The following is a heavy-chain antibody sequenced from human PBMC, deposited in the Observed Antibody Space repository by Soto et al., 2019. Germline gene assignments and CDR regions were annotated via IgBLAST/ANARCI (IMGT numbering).Heavy chain of an antibody. Sequence: QVQLVESGGGVVQPGRSLRLSCAASGFTFSHYAMHWVRQAPGKGLEWVALMSYDGSKEYYADSVKGRFTISRDNSKNTLNLLMNSLRAEDTAVYYCANDGSHTFDYWGQGTLVTVSS. V-gene: IGHV3-30*18. J-gene: IGHJ4*02. CDR1: GFTFSHYA. CDR3: ANDGSHTFDY. CDR2: MSYDGSKE. D-gene: IGHD1-26*01.